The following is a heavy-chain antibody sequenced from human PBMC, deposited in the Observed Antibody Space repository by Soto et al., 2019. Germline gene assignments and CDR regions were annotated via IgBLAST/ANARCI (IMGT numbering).Heavy chain of an antibody. D-gene: IGHD1-1*01. Sequence: SETLSLTCTVSGGSISSGGYYWSWIRQHPGKGLEWIGYIYYSGSTYYNPSLKSRVTISVDTSKNQFSLKLSSVTAADTAVYYCARDHSELEHSWFDPWGQGALVTVSS. J-gene: IGHJ5*02. CDR1: GGSISSGGYY. V-gene: IGHV4-31*03. CDR2: IYYSGST. CDR3: ARDHSELEHSWFDP.